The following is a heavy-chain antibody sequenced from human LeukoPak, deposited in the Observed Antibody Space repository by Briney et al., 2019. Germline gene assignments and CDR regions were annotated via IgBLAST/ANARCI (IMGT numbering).Heavy chain of an antibody. Sequence: PSETLSLTCAVSGGSISSSNWRSWVRQPPGKGLEWIGEIYHSGSTNYNPSLKSRVTISVDKSKNQFSLKLSSVTAADTAVYYCAREKYDSSGYYFDYWGQGTLVTVSS. V-gene: IGHV4-4*02. CDR1: GGSISSSNW. CDR2: IYHSGST. CDR3: AREKYDSSGYYFDY. D-gene: IGHD3-22*01. J-gene: IGHJ4*02.